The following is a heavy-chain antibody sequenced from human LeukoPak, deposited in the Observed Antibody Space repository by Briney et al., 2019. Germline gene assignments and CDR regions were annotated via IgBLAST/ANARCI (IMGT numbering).Heavy chain of an antibody. J-gene: IGHJ6*02. V-gene: IGHV3-23*01. CDR2: ISGSGGST. CDR3: AKLTPSSSWYYYYGMDV. D-gene: IGHD6-13*01. Sequence: GGSLRLSCAASGFNFSSYAMSWVRQAPGKGLEWVSAISGSGGSTYYADSVKGRFTISRDNSKNTLYLQMNSLRAEDTAVYYCAKLTPSSSWYYYYGMDVWGQGTTVTVSS. CDR1: GFNFSSYA.